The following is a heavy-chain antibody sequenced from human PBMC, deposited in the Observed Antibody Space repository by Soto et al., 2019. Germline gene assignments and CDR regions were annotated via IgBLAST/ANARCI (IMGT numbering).Heavy chain of an antibody. D-gene: IGHD1-1*01. CDR3: GIISLDGAFDI. Sequence: QVQLVQSGAEVKKPGASVKVSCKASGYTFTSYGISWVRQAPGQGLEWMGRISAYNGNTNDVQKLQGRVTMTTDTSTSTAYMGLRSLRSDDTAVYYCGIISLDGAFDIWGQGTMVTVSS. J-gene: IGHJ3*02. CDR2: ISAYNGNT. V-gene: IGHV1-18*01. CDR1: GYTFTSYG.